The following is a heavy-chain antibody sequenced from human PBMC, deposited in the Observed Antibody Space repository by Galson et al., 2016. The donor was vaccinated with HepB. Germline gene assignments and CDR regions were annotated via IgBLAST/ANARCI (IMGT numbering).Heavy chain of an antibody. CDR2: ISYTGNI. J-gene: IGHJ4*02. Sequence: SETLSLTCTVSGGSISSGSYYWNWIRQPPGKGLEWLASISYTGNINYNPSLKGRVTISVDTSKNQFSLRLSSVTAADTAVYYCARGQQKYFFDYWGQGTLVTVSS. CDR3: ARGQQKYFFDY. V-gene: IGHV4-61*01. CDR1: GGSISSGSYY. D-gene: IGHD5-18*01.